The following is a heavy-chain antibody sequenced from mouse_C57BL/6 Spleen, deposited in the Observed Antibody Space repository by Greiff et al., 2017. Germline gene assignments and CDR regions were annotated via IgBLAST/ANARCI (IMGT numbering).Heavy chain of an antibody. CDR1: GFTFSDYG. CDR2: ISSGSSTI. CDR3: ARERGDAMDY. Sequence: EVQLVESGGGLVKPGGSLKLSCAASGFTFSDYGMHWVRQAPEKGLEWVAYISSGSSTIYYADTVKGRFTISRDTANNTLFLQMTSLRSEDTAMYYCARERGDAMDYWGQGTSVTVAS. J-gene: IGHJ4*01. V-gene: IGHV5-17*01.